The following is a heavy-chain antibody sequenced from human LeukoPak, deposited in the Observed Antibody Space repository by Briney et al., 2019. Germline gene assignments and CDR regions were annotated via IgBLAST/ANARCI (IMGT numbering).Heavy chain of an antibody. CDR2: IYHSGST. D-gene: IGHD2-2*02. Sequence: PSETLPLTCAVSGFSISSGYYWGWIRQPPGKGLEWIGSIYHSGSTYYNPSLKSRVTISVDTSKNQFSLKLSSVTAADTAVYYCASLYCSSTSCYTGAEYFQHWGQGTLVTVSS. V-gene: IGHV4-38-2*01. J-gene: IGHJ1*01. CDR1: GFSISSGYY. CDR3: ASLYCSSTSCYTGAEYFQH.